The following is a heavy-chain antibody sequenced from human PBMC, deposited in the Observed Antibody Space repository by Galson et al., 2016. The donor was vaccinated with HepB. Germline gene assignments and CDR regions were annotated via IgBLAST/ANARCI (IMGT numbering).Heavy chain of an antibody. Sequence: SLRLSCAGSGFTFRSYSINWVRQTPGKGLEWVSSIDSEGEYRNYADSVKGRFTISRDNAKNSVYLQMNSLRAEDTALYYCAREDIRFLEWLGYYSDLWGRGTLVTVSS. CDR1: GFTFRSYS. CDR2: IDSEGEYR. J-gene: IGHJ2*01. CDR3: AREDIRFLEWLGYYSDL. D-gene: IGHD3-3*01. V-gene: IGHV3-21*06.